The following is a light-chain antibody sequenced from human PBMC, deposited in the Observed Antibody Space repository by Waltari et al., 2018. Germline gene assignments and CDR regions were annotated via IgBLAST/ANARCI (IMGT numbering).Light chain of an antibody. CDR3: QSYDSSLSGWV. V-gene: IGLV1-40*01. CDR2: GNS. J-gene: IGLJ3*02. Sequence: QSVLTQPPSVSGAPGQRVTISCTGSSSNIGAGYDVHWYQQLPGTAPKLLIYGNSNRPSGVPDRFSGSKSGTSACLAITGLQAEDEADYYSQSYDSSLSGWVFGGGTKLTVL. CDR1: SSNIGAGYD.